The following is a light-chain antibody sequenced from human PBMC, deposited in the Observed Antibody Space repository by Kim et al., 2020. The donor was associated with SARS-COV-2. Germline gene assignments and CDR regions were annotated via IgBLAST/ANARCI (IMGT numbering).Light chain of an antibody. CDR1: SSDVGGYNL. V-gene: IGLV2-14*03. J-gene: IGLJ3*02. CDR3: TSYTSSNTLV. CDR2: DVT. Sequence: GQSITISCAGTSSDVGGYNLVSWYQQLPGKAPKLLIYDVTNRPSGVSTRFSGSKSGNAASLTISGLQTEDEADYYCTSYTSSNTLVFGGGTQLTVL.